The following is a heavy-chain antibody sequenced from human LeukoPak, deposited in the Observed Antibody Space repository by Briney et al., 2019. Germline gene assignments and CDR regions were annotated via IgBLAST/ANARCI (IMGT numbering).Heavy chain of an antibody. CDR1: GGSFSGYY. Sequence: SETLSLTCAVYGGSFSGYYWSWIRQPPGKGLEWIGEINHSGSTNYNPSLKSRVTISVDTSKNQFSLKLTSVTAADTAVYYCARGPTYYYDSSGYYDWGQGTLVTVSS. V-gene: IGHV4-34*01. CDR3: ARGPTYYYDSSGYYD. CDR2: INHSGST. D-gene: IGHD3-22*01. J-gene: IGHJ4*02.